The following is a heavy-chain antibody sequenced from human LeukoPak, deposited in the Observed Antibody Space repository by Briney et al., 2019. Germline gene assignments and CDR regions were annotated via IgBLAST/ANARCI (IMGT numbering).Heavy chain of an antibody. CDR1: GFSFDDYG. CDR3: GNGKGGGSPSGQY. Sequence: RPGGSLRLSCAASGFSFDDYGMLWVRHAPGKGLEWVSLISGDGGSTYYAGSVKGRFTISRDNRKNSLYLQMNSLRSEDTALYYCGNGKGGGSPSGQYWGQGTLVTVSS. V-gene: IGHV3-43*02. CDR2: ISGDGGST. J-gene: IGHJ4*02. D-gene: IGHD2-15*01.